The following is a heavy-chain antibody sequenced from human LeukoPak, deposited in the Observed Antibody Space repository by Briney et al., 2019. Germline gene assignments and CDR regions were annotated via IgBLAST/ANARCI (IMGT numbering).Heavy chain of an antibody. V-gene: IGHV4-39*01. CDR3: ARRRYIYGSHYYFDY. CDR1: GGSISSSSYY. CDR2: IYYSGST. J-gene: IGHJ4*02. Sequence: SETLSLTCTVSGGSISSSSYYWGWIRQPPGKGLEWIGSIYYSGSTYYNPSLKSRVTISVDTSKNQFSLKLSSVTAADTAVYYCARRRYIYGSHYYFDYWGQGTLVTVSS. D-gene: IGHD5-18*01.